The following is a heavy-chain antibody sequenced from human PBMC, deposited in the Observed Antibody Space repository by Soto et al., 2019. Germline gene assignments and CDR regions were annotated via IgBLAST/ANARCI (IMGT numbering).Heavy chain of an antibody. CDR1: GGSFSGYY. V-gene: IGHV4-34*01. CDR2: INHRGST. Sequence: QVQLQQWGAGLLKPSETLSLTCAVYGGSFSGYYWSWIRQPPGKGLEWIGEINHRGSTNYNPSPKRRVTISVDTSKNQFSLKLNSVTAADTAVYYCARGSRVKIPAASGRDYYYHGLDVWGQGTAVTVSS. CDR3: ARGSRVKIPAASGRDYYYHGLDV. D-gene: IGHD6-25*01. J-gene: IGHJ6*02.